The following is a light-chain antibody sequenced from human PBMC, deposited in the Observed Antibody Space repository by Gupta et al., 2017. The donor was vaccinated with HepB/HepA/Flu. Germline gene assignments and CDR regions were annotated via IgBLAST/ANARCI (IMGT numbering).Light chain of an antibody. CDR2: AAP. J-gene: IGKJ3*01. CDR3: KGTYSTLLFA. Sequence: DIQMTQSPSSLSASVGDRVTITVLARQSIRSYLNWYKQEPGKAPKLLISAAPSWQSRVPSRFSGSGYGSDLTLSISSRLREESETQYIKGTYSTLLFAFGPGTKVHTK. CDR1: QSIRSY. V-gene: IGKV1-39*01.